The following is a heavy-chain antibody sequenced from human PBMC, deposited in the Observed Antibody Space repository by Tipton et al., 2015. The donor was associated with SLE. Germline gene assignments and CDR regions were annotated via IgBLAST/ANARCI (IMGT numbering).Heavy chain of an antibody. CDR3: VRGAGWYGY. CDR1: GGSFSGCY. CDR2: ISLSGTT. Sequence: TLSLTCAIDGGSFSGCYWSWVRQSPGKGLEWIGEISLSGTTNYNPSLKSRVTTSIDTSKNQFSLRLTSVTAADTAVYYCVRGAGWYGYWGQGTLVTVSS. D-gene: IGHD6-19*01. V-gene: IGHV4-34*01. J-gene: IGHJ4*02.